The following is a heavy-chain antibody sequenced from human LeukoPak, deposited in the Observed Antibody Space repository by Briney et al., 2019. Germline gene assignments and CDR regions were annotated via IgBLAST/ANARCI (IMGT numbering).Heavy chain of an antibody. CDR2: FIAIFGTA. CDR3: ARRRELGIGFHYFDY. CDR1: GGTFSSYA. J-gene: IGHJ4*02. D-gene: IGHD7-27*01. V-gene: IGHV1-69*13. Sequence: SVKVSCKASGGTFSSYAISWVRQAPGQGLEWMGGFIAIFGTANYAQKFQGRVTITADESTSTAYMELSSLRSEDTAVYYCARRRELGIGFHYFDYWGQGTLVTVSS.